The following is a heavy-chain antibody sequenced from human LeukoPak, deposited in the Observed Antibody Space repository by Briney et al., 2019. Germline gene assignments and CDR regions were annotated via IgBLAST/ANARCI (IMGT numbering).Heavy chain of an antibody. CDR3: TRPKADIVVVPAAFDAFDI. J-gene: IGHJ3*02. CDR2: IKSKSVGGTT. D-gene: IGHD2-2*01. V-gene: IGHV3-15*01. CDR1: GFTFSNAW. Sequence: GESLRLSCAASGFTFSNAWMSWVRQAPGKGLEWVGRIKSKSVGGTTDYAAPVKGRFTISRDDSKNTLYLQMNSLKTEDTAVYYCTRPKADIVVVPAAFDAFDIWGQGTMVTVSS.